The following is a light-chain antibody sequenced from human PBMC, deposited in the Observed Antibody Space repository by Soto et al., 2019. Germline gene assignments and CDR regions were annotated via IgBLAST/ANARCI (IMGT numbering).Light chain of an antibody. J-gene: IGKJ4*01. CDR3: QQANSFPLA. CDR2: AAS. Sequence: DIQMTQSPSSVSASVGDRVTITCRASQGISSWLAWCQQKPGKAHKLLIYAASSLHSGVPSRFSGSGSGTDFTLPISSLQPEDFATYYCQQANSFPLAFGGGTKVEIK. V-gene: IGKV1-12*01. CDR1: QGISSW.